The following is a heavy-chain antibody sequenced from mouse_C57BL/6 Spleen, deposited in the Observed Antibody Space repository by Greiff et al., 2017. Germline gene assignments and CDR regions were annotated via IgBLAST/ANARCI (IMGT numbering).Heavy chain of an antibody. V-gene: IGHV5-17*01. CDR3: ARGYDYDYYARDY. Sequence: EVQVVESGGGLVKPGGSLKLSCAASGFTFSDYGMHWVRQAPEKGLEWVAYISSGSSTIYYADTVKGRFTISRDNAKNTLFLQMTSLRSEDTAMYYCARGYDYDYYARDYWGQGTSVTGSS. CDR1: GFTFSDYG. J-gene: IGHJ4*01. D-gene: IGHD2-4*01. CDR2: ISSGSSTI.